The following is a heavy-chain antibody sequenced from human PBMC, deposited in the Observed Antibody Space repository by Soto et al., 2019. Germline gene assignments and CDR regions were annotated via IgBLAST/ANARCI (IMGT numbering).Heavy chain of an antibody. V-gene: IGHV1-18*01. D-gene: IGHD2-8*02. CDR1: GYTFSNYA. J-gene: IGHJ4*02. CDR3: ARDRVYTGGSDADS. CDR2: INTCSGYT. Sequence: QVHLVQSGAEVKKPGSSVRVSCKTSGYTFSNYAISWVRQAPGQGLEWMGWINTCSGYTNYAHDRVTMTKDASSYTAYLEVTSLRSDATAIYYCARDRVYTGGSDADSWGQGTLVTVSS.